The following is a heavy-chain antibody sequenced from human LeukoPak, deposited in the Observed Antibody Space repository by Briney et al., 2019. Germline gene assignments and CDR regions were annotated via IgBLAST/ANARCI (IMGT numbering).Heavy chain of an antibody. V-gene: IGHV1-24*01. CDR1: GYTLTELS. D-gene: IGHD1-1*01. CDR2: FDPEDGET. CDR3: ATIIWNDGPFDY. J-gene: IGHJ4*02. Sequence: ASVKVSCTVSGYTLTELSMHWVRQAPGKGLEWMGGFDPEDGETIYAQKFQGRVTMTEDTSTDTAYMELSSLRSEDTAVYYCATIIWNDGPFDYWGQGTLVTVSS.